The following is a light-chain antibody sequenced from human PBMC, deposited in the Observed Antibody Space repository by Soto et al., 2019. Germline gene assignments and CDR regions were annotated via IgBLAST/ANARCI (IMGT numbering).Light chain of an antibody. CDR2: EVN. CDR3: CSFTSSNTHV. J-gene: IGLJ1*01. V-gene: IGLV2-23*02. CDR1: SSDFGNYNL. Sequence: QSALTQPASVSGSPGQSITISCTGTSSDFGNYNLVSWYQQHPGKVPKLILFEVNKRPSGVSGRFSGSKSGNTASLTSSGLQAEDEADYYCCSFTSSNTHVFGTGTKLTVL.